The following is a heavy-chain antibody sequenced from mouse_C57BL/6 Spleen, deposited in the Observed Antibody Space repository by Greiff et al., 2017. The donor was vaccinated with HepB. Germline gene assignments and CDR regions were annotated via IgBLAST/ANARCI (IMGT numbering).Heavy chain of an antibody. V-gene: IGHV1-82*01. Sequence: VQLVESGPELVKPGASVKISCKASGYAFSSSWMNWVKQRPGKGLEWIGRIYPGDGDTNYNGKFKGKATLTADKSSSTAYMQLSSLTSEDSAVYFCARFYYGSRGYFDVWGTGTTVTVSS. CDR2: IYPGDGDT. CDR3: ARFYYGSRGYFDV. D-gene: IGHD1-1*01. J-gene: IGHJ1*03. CDR1: GYAFSSSW.